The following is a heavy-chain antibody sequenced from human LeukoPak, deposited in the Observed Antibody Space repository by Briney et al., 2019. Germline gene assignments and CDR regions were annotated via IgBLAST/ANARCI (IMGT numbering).Heavy chain of an antibody. CDR3: ARSGYSGYDFNYFDY. V-gene: IGHV4-4*09. J-gene: IGHJ4*02. D-gene: IGHD5-12*01. CDR1: GGSISSYY. Sequence: PSETLSLTCTVSGGSISSYYWSWIRQPPGKGLEWIGYIYTSGSTNYNPSLKSRVTISVDTSKNQFSLKLSSVTAAGTAVYYCARSGYSGYDFNYFDYWGQGTLVTVSS. CDR2: IYTSGST.